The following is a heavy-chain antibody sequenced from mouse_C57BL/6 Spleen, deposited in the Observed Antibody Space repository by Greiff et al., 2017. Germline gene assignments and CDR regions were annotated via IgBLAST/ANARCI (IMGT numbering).Heavy chain of an antibody. CDR1: GYTFTSYW. Sequence: QVQLKQPGAELVKPGASVKLSCKASGYTFTSYWMHWVKQRPGRGLEWIGRIDPNSGGTKYNEKFKSKATLTVDKPSSTAYMQLSSLTSEDSAVYYCARPGPISGLDYWGQGTTLTVSS. J-gene: IGHJ2*01. V-gene: IGHV1-72*01. CDR3: ARPGPISGLDY. D-gene: IGHD1-3*01. CDR2: IDPNSGGT.